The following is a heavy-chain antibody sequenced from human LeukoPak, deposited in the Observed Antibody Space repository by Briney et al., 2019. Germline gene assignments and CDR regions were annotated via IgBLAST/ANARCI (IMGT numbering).Heavy chain of an antibody. CDR2: FDPEDGET. D-gene: IGHD4-11*01. V-gene: IGHV1-24*01. CDR1: GYTLTELS. J-gene: IGHJ4*02. CDR3: ATPRDYSRTYSIFDY. Sequence: ASVKVSCKVSGYTLTELSMHWVRKAPGKGLEWMGGFDPEDGETIYAQKFQGRVTMTEDTSTDTAYMELSSLRSEDTAVYYCATPRDYSRTYSIFDYWGQGTLVTVSS.